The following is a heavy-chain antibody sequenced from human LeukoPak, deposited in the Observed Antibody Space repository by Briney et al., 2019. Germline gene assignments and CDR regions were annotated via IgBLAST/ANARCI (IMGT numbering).Heavy chain of an antibody. V-gene: IGHV1-69*06. CDR3: ATTSRRVPASVLRFLEWLHFDY. Sequence: SVKVSCKASGYTFTSYGISWVRQAPGQGLEWMGGIIPIFGTANYAQKFQGRVTITADKSTSTAYMELSSLRSEDTAVYYCATTSRRVPASVLRFLEWLHFDYWGQGTLVTVSS. CDR2: IIPIFGTA. J-gene: IGHJ4*02. D-gene: IGHD3-3*01. CDR1: GYTFTSYG.